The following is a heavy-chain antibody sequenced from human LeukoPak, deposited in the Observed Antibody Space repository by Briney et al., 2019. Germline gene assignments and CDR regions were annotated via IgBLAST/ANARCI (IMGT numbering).Heavy chain of an antibody. J-gene: IGHJ4*02. CDR3: AGDIKTIYGSGSLEVGY. D-gene: IGHD3-10*01. V-gene: IGHV1-2*02. CDR1: GYTFTGYY. Sequence: ASVKVSCKASGYTFTGYYMHWVRQAPGQGLEWMGWINPNSGGTNYAQKFQGRVTMTRDTSISTAYMELSRLRSDDTAVYYCAGDIKTIYGSGSLEVGYWGQGTLVTVSS. CDR2: INPNSGGT.